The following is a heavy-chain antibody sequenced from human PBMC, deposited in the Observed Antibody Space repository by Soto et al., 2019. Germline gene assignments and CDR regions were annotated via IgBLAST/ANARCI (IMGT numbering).Heavy chain of an antibody. V-gene: IGHV3-66*01. D-gene: IGHD6-19*01. CDR2: IYSGGIT. Sequence: VQLMESGGGLVQPGGSLRLSCAASGFTVSTHYMSWVRQAPGKGLERVSVIYSGGITYYADSARGGFTISRDISMTTLQPQMNRPRAAEPAVDSWVREALAVAGGYTSAGLDVWGHGTRVSGSS. CDR3: VREALAVAGGYTSAGLDV. CDR1: GFTVSTHY. J-gene: IGHJ6*02.